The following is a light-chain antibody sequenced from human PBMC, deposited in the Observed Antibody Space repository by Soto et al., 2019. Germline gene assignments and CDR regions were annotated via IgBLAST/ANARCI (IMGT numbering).Light chain of an antibody. CDR3: QQSFSTPRT. CDR2: GAS. V-gene: IGKV1-39*01. CDR1: QTISTY. J-gene: IGKJ1*01. Sequence: DIQMTQSPSPLSACVGDRVTITCRASQTISTYLNLYQQKPGKAPKLLIYGASSLQSGVPSRFSGSGSGTDFTLTISSLQHEDFGTYYCQQSFSTPRTVGQGTKADIK.